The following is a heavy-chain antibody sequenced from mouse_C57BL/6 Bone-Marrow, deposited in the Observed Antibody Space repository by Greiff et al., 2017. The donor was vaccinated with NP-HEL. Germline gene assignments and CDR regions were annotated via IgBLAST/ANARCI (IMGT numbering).Heavy chain of an antibody. CDR3: ARPDGSSRYARDY. V-gene: IGHV1-55*01. CDR2: IYPGSGST. Sequence: QVQLKQPGAELVKPGASVKMSCKASGYTFTSYWITWVKQRPGQGLEWIGDIYPGSGSTNYNEKFKSKATLTVDTSSSTACMQLSSLTSEDSAVYYCARPDGSSRYARDYWGQGTAVTVSS. CDR1: GYTFTSYW. J-gene: IGHJ4*01. D-gene: IGHD1-1*01.